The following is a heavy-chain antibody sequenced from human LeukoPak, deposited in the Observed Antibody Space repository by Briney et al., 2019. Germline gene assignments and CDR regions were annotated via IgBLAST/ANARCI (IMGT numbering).Heavy chain of an antibody. CDR2: INHSGST. D-gene: IGHD2-15*01. J-gene: IGHJ4*02. V-gene: IGHV4-34*01. CDR1: GGSFSGYY. CDR3: ARSVVAAKDYFDY. Sequence: PSETLSLTCAAYGGSFSGYYWSWIRQPPGKGLEWIGEINHSGSTNYNPSLKSRVTMSVDTSKNQFSLKLSSVTAADTAVYYCARSVVAAKDYFDYWGQGTLVTVSS.